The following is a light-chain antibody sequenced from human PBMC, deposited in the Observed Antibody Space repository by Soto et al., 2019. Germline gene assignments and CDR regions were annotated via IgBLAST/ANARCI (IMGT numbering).Light chain of an antibody. CDR2: GAS. J-gene: IGKJ1*01. CDR3: QQYNNWPPWT. V-gene: IGKV3-15*01. Sequence: EIVMTQSPATLSVSPGERATLSCRASQSVSSNLARYQQKPGQAPRLLSNGASTRATGIPARFSGSGSGTEFTLTISSLQSEDFAVYYCQQYNNWPPWTCGQGTKVEIK. CDR1: QSVSSN.